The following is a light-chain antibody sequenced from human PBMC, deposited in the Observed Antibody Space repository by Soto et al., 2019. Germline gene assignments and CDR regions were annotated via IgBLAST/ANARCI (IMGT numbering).Light chain of an antibody. CDR3: QSYDSSLSGLWV. J-gene: IGLJ3*02. CDR1: SSNIGACYD. CDR2: GNS. V-gene: IGLV1-40*01. Sequence: QSVLTQPPSVSGAPGQRVTISCTGSSSNIGACYDVHWYQQLPGTAPKLLIYGNSNRPSGVPDRFSGSKSGTSASLAITGLQAEDEADYYCQSYDSSLSGLWVFGGGTQLTVL.